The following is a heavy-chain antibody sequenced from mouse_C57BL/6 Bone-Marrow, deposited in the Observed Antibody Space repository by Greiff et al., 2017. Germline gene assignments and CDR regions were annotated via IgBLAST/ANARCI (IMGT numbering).Heavy chain of an antibody. D-gene: IGHD1-1*01. CDR1: GYTFTSYD. CDR2: IYPRDVST. CDR3: ARLEFDGSSGDWYFDV. Sequence: VHLVESGPELVKPGASVKLSCKASGYTFTSYDINWVKQRPGQGLEWIGWIYPRDVSTKYNEKCKGKATLTVDTSSSTAYMELHCRTSEDSAVYFCARLEFDGSSGDWYFDVWGTGTTVTVSS. V-gene: IGHV1-85*01. J-gene: IGHJ1*03.